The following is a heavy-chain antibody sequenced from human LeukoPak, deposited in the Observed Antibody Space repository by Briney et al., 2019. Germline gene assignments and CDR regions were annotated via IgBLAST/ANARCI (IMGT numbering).Heavy chain of an antibody. D-gene: IGHD2/OR15-2a*01. CDR1: GFTVSSNY. J-gene: IGHJ4*02. V-gene: IGHV3-53*01. CDR3: AREISHPSDY. Sequence: GGSLRLSCPASGFTVSSNYMSWVRQAPGKGREWVSVIYSGGSTYYADSVKGRFTISRDNSKNTLYLQMNSLRAEDTAVYYCAREISHPSDYWGQGTLVTVSS. CDR2: IYSGGST.